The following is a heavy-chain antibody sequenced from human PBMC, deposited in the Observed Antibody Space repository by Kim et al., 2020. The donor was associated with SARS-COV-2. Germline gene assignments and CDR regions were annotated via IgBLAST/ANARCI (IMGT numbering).Heavy chain of an antibody. V-gene: IGHV1-2*02. CDR3: ARIFVVVPAAIRDDAFDI. CDR2: INPNSGGT. CDR1: GYTFTGYY. J-gene: IGHJ3*02. Sequence: ASVKVSCKASGYTFTGYYMHWVRQAPGQGLEWMGWINPNSGGTNYAQKFQGRVTMTRDTSISTAYMELSRLRSDDTAVYYCARIFVVVPAAIRDDAFDIWGQGTMVTVSS. D-gene: IGHD2-2*02.